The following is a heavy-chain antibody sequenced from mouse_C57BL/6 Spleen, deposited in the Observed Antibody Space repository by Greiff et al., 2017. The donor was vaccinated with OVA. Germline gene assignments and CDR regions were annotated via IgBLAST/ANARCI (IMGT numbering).Heavy chain of an antibody. CDR2: ISYDGSN. CDR3: ARGEIYYYGSSYGFAY. CDR1: GYSITSGYY. J-gene: IGHJ3*01. Sequence: EVKLQESGPGLVKPSQSLSLTCSVTGYSITSGYYWNWIRQFPGNKLEWMGYISYDGSNNYNPSLKNRISITRDTSKNQFFLKLNSVTTEDTATYYCARGEIYYYGSSYGFAYWGQGTLVTVSA. V-gene: IGHV3-6*01. D-gene: IGHD1-1*01.